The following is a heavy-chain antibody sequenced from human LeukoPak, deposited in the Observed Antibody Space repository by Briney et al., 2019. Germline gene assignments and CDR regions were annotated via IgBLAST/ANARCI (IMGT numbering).Heavy chain of an antibody. CDR2: SSASGDSP. CDR3: AKGVYGSGSYREYFEQ. D-gene: IGHD3-10*01. Sequence: GGSLRLSCTASGFTFNNYAMSWVRQAPGKGLEWVSASSASGDSPYYADSVKGRFTISRDNSKNTLDLQMNSLRDEDTAVYYCAKGVYGSGSYREYFEQWGQGTLVTVSS. V-gene: IGHV3-23*01. CDR1: GFTFNNYA. J-gene: IGHJ1*01.